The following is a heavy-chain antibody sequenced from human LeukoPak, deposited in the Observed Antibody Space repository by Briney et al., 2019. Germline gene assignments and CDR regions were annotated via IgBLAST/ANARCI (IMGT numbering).Heavy chain of an antibody. CDR1: GSTLTKIS. CDR2: FGPQVGET. Sequence: GASVKVSCKVSGSTLTKISIDWVRQAPGKGFECMGTFGPQVGETIHAQKLQGRLKMTADTSTDTAYMEVSSLQSEDTAVYYCATGAMVYEYWGQGTLVTVSS. CDR3: ATGAMVYEY. V-gene: IGHV1-24*01. J-gene: IGHJ4*02. D-gene: IGHD3-10*01.